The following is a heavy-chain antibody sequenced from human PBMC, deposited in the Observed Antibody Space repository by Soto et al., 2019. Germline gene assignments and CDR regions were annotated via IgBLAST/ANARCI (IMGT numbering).Heavy chain of an antibody. CDR2: ISGSGATT. J-gene: IGHJ6*03. Sequence: GGSLRLSCAASGFTFNSYAMNWVRQAPGKGLEWVSAISGSGATTYYADSVKGRITISRDNSKNTLYLQMNSLRAEDTAVYFCAKASGYYGSGSYLDVWGKGTTVTVSS. CDR3: AKASGYYGSGSYLDV. D-gene: IGHD3-10*01. V-gene: IGHV3-23*01. CDR1: GFTFNSYA.